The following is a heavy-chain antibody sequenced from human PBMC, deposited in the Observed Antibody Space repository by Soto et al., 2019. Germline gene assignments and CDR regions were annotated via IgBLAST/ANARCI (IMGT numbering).Heavy chain of an antibody. J-gene: IGHJ4*02. V-gene: IGHV1-69*06. CDR2: IIPIFGTA. CDR1: GGTFSTYA. CDR3: ARDSSGHFDY. Sequence: SVKVSCKASGGTFSTYAVSWVRQAPGQGLEWMGGIIPIFGTANYAQKFQGRVTITADKSTSTAYMELSSLRSEDTAVYYCARDSSGHFDYWGQGTLVTVSS. D-gene: IGHD6-19*01.